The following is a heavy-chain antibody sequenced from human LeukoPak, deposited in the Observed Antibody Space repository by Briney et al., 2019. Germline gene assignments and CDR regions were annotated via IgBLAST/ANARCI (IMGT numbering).Heavy chain of an antibody. CDR3: ARANYDFWSGYTYYYYYMDV. D-gene: IGHD3-3*01. V-gene: IGHV3-30*04. CDR2: ISYDGSNK. Sequence: HPGGSLRLSCAASGFTFSSYAMHWVRQAPGKGLEWVAVISYDGSNKYYADSVKGRFTISRDNSKNTLYLQMNSLRAEDTAVYYCARANYDFWSGYTYYYYYMDVWGKGTTVTVSS. CDR1: GFTFSSYA. J-gene: IGHJ6*03.